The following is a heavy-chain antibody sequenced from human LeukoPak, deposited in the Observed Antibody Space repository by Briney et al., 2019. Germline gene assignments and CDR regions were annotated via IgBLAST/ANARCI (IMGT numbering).Heavy chain of an antibody. CDR1: GYTLTELS. V-gene: IGHV1-24*01. J-gene: IGHJ4*02. D-gene: IGHD2-2*02. CDR3: AKDTGPYCSSTSCYIDY. Sequence: ASVKVSCKVSGYTLTELSMHWVRQAPGKGLEWMGGFDPEDGETIYAQKFQGRVTMTEDTSTDTAYMELSSLRAEDTAVYYCAKDTGPYCSSTSCYIDYWGQGTLVTVSS. CDR2: FDPEDGET.